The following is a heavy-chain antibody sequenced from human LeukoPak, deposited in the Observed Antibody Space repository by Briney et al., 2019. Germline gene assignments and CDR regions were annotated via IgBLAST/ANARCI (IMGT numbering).Heavy chain of an antibody. V-gene: IGHV4-59*01. D-gene: IGHD6-19*01. CDR3: ARVLVSSGWLYYFDY. CDR2: IYYNVST. Sequence: SETLSLTCSVSGNSISSYYWSWIRQPPGKGLEWIGYIYYNVSTNYNPSLKSRVTISVDKSKNHFSLKLSSVTAADTAVYYCARVLVSSGWLYYFDYWGQGTLVTVSS. CDR1: GNSISSYY. J-gene: IGHJ4*02.